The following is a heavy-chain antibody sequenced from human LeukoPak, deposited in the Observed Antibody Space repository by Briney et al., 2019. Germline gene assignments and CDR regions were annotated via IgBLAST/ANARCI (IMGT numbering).Heavy chain of an antibody. CDR3: ARAWRFGVVTAIYFDY. J-gene: IGHJ4*02. D-gene: IGHD2-21*02. CDR2: INHSGST. CDR1: GGSFSGYY. V-gene: IGHV4-34*01. Sequence: SETLSLTCAVYGGSFSGYYWSWIRLPPGKGLEWIGEINHSGSTNYNPSLKSRVTISVDTSKNQFSLKLSSVTAADTAVYYCARAWRFGVVTAIYFDYWGQGTLVTVSS.